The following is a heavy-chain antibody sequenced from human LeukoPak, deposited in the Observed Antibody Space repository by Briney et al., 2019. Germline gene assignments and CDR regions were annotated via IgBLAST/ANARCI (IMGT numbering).Heavy chain of an antibody. Sequence: GGSLRLSCAASGFTFTNYNMNWVRQAPGKGLKWISYISGGSGTIYYADSVRGRFTVCRDNAKDSLWLQMKHLRVEDTAVYYCAGRYGDLLDPWGSGTLVTVPS. D-gene: IGHD2-21*01. CDR1: GFTFTNYN. CDR2: ISGGSGTI. J-gene: IGHJ5*02. CDR3: AGRYGDLLDP. V-gene: IGHV3-48*01.